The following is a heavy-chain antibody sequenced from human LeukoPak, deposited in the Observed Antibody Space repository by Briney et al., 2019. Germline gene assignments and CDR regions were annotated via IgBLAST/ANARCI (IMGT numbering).Heavy chain of an antibody. CDR1: GFTFSSYG. CDR2: IWYDGSNK. D-gene: IGHD5-18*01. V-gene: IGHV3-33*01. Sequence: PGGSLRLSCAASGFTFSSYGMRWVRQAPGKGLEWVAVIWYDGSNKYYADSVKGRFTISRDNSKNTLYLQMNSLRAEDTAVYYCARDLADTAMVLTNYYYYGMDVWGQGTTVTVSS. CDR3: ARDLADTAMVLTNYYYYGMDV. J-gene: IGHJ6*02.